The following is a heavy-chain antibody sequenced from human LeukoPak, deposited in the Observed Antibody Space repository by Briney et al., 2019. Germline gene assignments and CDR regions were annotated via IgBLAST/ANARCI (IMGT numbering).Heavy chain of an antibody. Sequence: GGSLRLSCAAYGFTFSSYAMSWVRQAPGKGLEWVSDISGSGGSTYYADSVKRRFTISRDNSKNTLYLQMNSLRAEDTAVYYCAKERQLVPHSYWYFDLWGRGTLVTVSS. CDR3: AKERQLVPHSYWYFDL. V-gene: IGHV3-23*01. D-gene: IGHD6-13*01. J-gene: IGHJ2*01. CDR1: GFTFSSYA. CDR2: ISGSGGST.